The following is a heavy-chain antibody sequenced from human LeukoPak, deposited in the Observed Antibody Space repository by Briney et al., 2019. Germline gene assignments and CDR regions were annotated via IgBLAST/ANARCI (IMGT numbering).Heavy chain of an antibody. J-gene: IGHJ4*02. CDR2: MNPNSGGT. Sequence: AASVTVSCKASGYTFTDYYIHWVRQAPGQGLEWMAWMNPNSGGTSYAQKFQGRVTMTRDTSISTGYMELSRLRFDDTAVYYCAINKAAKSLDYWGQGTLVTVSS. CDR1: GYTFTDYY. V-gene: IGHV1-2*02. D-gene: IGHD6-25*01. CDR3: AINKAAKSLDY.